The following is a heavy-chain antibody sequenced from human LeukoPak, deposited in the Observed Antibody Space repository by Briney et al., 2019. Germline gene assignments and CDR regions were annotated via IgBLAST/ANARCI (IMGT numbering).Heavy chain of an antibody. V-gene: IGHV3-48*01. J-gene: IGHJ4*02. CDR2: ITSFSRTI. Sequence: GGSLRLSCAASGFTFSGYAMNWVRQAPGKGLEWVSYITSFSRTIYYADSVKGRFTISRDNAKNSLYLQMNSLRAEDMALYYCAKGNCSSTSCYFDYWGQGTLVTVSS. D-gene: IGHD2-2*01. CDR1: GFTFSGYA. CDR3: AKGNCSSTSCYFDY.